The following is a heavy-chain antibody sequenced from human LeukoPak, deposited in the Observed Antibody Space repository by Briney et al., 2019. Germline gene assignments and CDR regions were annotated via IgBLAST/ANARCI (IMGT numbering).Heavy chain of an antibody. D-gene: IGHD6-13*01. CDR2: IVVGSGNP. CDR1: GFTFTSSA. CDR3: EAVVLGRSSWYKDY. Sequence: ASVKVSCKASGFTFTSSAMHWVRQARGQRLEWISWIVVGSGNPNYAQKSQERVTITRDKSTRTAYMELSSLRAEDTALYYCEAVVLGRSSWYKDYWGAGALVTVSS. V-gene: IGHV1-58*02. J-gene: IGHJ4*02.